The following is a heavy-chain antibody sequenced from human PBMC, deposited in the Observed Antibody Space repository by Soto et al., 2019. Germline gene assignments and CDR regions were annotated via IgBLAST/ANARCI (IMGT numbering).Heavy chain of an antibody. V-gene: IGHV4-34*01. D-gene: IGHD2-2*01. CDR3: ARDSSTSHYYGMDV. J-gene: IGHJ6*02. CDR2: INHSGST. CDR1: GGSFSGYY. Sequence: SETLSLTCAAYGGSFSGYYWSWIRQPPGKGLEWIGEINHSGSTNYNPSLKSRVTISVDMSKNQFSLKLSSVTAADTAVYYCARDSSTSHYYGMDVWGQGTTVTVSS.